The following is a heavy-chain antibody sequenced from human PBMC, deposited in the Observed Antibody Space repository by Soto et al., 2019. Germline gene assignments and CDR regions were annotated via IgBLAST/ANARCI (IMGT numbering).Heavy chain of an antibody. V-gene: IGHV1-3*01. D-gene: IGHD1-26*01. CDR3: ARAQGGYSGSYRFDY. J-gene: IGHJ4*02. Sequence: QVQLVQSGTEVKKPGASVKVSCKASGYTFSSYAMLWVRQAPGQRLGWMGWINAGNGDTKYSQKFQGRVTITRDTSASTVYMELSSLRSEDTAVYYCARAQGGYSGSYRFDYWGQGTLVTVSS. CDR1: GYTFSSYA. CDR2: INAGNGDT.